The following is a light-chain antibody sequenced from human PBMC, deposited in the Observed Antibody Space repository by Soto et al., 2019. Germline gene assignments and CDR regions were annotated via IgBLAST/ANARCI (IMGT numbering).Light chain of an antibody. CDR1: QSLVYRDGNVY. J-gene: IGKJ1*01. V-gene: IGKV2-30*01. CDR3: MQGIRFR. CDR2: KAS. Sequence: VLTQSPLSLPVTLGQPASISCRSSQSLVYRDGNVYLNWFHQRPGQSPRRLIYKASTRDSGVPDRFSGSGSATDFTLSISRVEADDAGVYYCMQGIRFRFGQGTRVEI.